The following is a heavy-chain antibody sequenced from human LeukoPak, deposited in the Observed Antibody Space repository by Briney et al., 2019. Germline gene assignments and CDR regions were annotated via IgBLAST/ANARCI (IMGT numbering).Heavy chain of an antibody. Sequence: ASVKVPCKASGYTFTSYDINWVRQATGQGLEWMGWMNPNSGNTGYAQKFQGRVTMTRNTSISTAYMELSSLRSEDTAVYYCARGRYYDSSGKFDYWGQGTLVTVSS. CDR1: GYTFTSYD. J-gene: IGHJ4*02. CDR3: ARGRYYDSSGKFDY. V-gene: IGHV1-8*01. D-gene: IGHD3-22*01. CDR2: MNPNSGNT.